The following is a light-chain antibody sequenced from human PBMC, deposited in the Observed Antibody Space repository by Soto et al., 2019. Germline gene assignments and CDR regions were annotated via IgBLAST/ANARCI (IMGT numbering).Light chain of an antibody. CDR3: QQYGSSPTP. V-gene: IGKV3-20*01. CDR2: GAS. CDR1: PHVSTN. Sequence: EIVLTQSPATLSVSPEARAPLFGRASPHVSTNLAWYQPKPAQAPRILNYGASSRAAGIPARFSGSGSGTDFTLTISRLEPEDFAVYYCQQYGSSPTPFGGGTKVDIK. J-gene: IGKJ4*01.